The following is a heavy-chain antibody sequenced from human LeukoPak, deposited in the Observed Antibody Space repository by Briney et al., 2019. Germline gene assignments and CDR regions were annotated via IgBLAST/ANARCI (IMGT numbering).Heavy chain of an antibody. J-gene: IGHJ4*02. CDR1: GYTFTSYD. Sequence: ASVKVSCKASGYTFTSYDINWVRQATGQGLEWMGWMNPNSGNTGYAQKFQGGVTMTRNTSISTAYMELSSLRSEDTAVYYCARSPYDYGVYFDYWGQGTLVTVSS. CDR3: ARSPYDYGVYFDY. D-gene: IGHD4-17*01. V-gene: IGHV1-8*01. CDR2: MNPNSGNT.